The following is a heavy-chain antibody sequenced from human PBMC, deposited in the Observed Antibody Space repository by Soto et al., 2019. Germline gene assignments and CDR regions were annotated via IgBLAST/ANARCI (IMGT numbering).Heavy chain of an antibody. V-gene: IGHV3-30*18. CDR3: AKNYGDFYYYDYYMDV. CDR2: ISYDGSNK. D-gene: IGHD4-17*01. Sequence: QVQLVESGGGVVQPGRSLRLSCAASGFTFSSYGMHWVRQAPGKGLVWVAVISYDGSNKYYADSVKGRVTISRDNSKNTLYLQMNRLRAEDTAVYYCAKNYGDFYYYDYYMDVWGKGTTVTVSS. CDR1: GFTFSSYG. J-gene: IGHJ6*03.